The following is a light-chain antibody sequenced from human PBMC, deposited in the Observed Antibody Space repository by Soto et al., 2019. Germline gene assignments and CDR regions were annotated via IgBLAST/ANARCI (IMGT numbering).Light chain of an antibody. J-gene: IGKJ1*01. Sequence: DIQMTQSPSTLSASVGDRVTITCRASESIDTRLAWYQQRPGKAPNLLIYMASSLETGVPSRFSGSGSGTEFTLTISSLQPDDFATDYCQQYSSYPWTFGQGTKVDIK. CDR1: ESIDTR. V-gene: IGKV1-5*03. CDR3: QQYSSYPWT. CDR2: MAS.